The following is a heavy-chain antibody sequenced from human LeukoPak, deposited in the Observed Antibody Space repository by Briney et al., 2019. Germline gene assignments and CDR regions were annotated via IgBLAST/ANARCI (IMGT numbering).Heavy chain of an antibody. CDR3: ARGRGSGHKENWFDP. CDR2: MNPNSGNS. J-gene: IGHJ5*02. CDR1: GYTFTTYD. D-gene: IGHD6-19*01. V-gene: IGHV1-8*01. Sequence: ASVKLSCRASGYTFTTYDINWMRQATAQGLEWIGWMNPNSGNSGYTQKFQGRVTMTRNTSRSTAYMELSSLTSYGTAVYYCARGRGSGHKENWFDPWGQGTLVTVSS.